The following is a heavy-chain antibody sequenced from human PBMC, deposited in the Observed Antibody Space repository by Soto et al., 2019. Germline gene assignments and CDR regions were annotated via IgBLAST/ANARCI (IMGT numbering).Heavy chain of an antibody. J-gene: IGHJ4*02. CDR3: ARLTPTYYYENNDYYFHY. CDR2: FYPGDSEA. Sequence: PGESLKISCKGSGYSFTSYWIGWVRQMPGKGLEWMAIFYPGDSEARYNPSFQGKVTVSADRSISTAYLQWNSLTASDTALYYCARLTPTYYYENNDYYFHYWGQGTLVTVSS. CDR1: GYSFTSYW. D-gene: IGHD3-22*01. V-gene: IGHV5-51*01.